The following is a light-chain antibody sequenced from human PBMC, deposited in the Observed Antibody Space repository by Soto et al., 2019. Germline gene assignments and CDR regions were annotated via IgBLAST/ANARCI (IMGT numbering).Light chain of an antibody. CDR2: KAS. J-gene: IGKJ1*01. CDR3: QQYQNLWT. Sequence: DVPLTQSLSTLSASVLDRNAIXCRTSQSISRWLAWFQQKPGKAPKLLIYKASNLEDGVPTRFSGSGSGTDFTLTINGLQPEDFAVYYCQQYQNLWTFGQGTKVDIK. CDR1: QSISRW. V-gene: IGKV1-5*03.